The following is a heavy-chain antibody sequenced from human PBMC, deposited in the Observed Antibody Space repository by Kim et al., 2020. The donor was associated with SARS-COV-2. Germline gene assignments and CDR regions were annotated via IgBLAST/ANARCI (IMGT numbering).Heavy chain of an antibody. CDR3: ARAPRGWPEWGYYCYGMDV. V-gene: IGHV1-2*02. CDR1: GYTFTGYY. CDR2: INPNSGGT. Sequence: ASVKVSCKASGYTFTGYYMHWVRQAPGQGLEWMGGINPNSGGTNYAQKFQGGVTMTRDTSISTAYMELSRLRSDDTAGYYCARAPRGWPEWGYYCYGMDVWGQGTTVTVSS. J-gene: IGHJ6*02. D-gene: IGHD6-19*01.